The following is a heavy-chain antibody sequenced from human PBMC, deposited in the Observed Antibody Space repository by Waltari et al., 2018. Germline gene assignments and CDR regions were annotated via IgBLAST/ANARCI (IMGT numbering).Heavy chain of an antibody. CDR3: ARSLNRNYYHSNSDY. V-gene: IGHV5-51*01. CDR1: GYSFSTYW. CDR2: IYPGDSDT. J-gene: IGHJ4*02. D-gene: IGHD3-22*01. Sequence: EVQLVQSGAEVKKPGESLKIYCQGFGYSFSTYWIGWVRQLPGKGLEWMVVIYPGDSDTRYGPSFQGQVTISVDNSISTAYLQWSSLKASDTAMYYCARSLNRNYYHSNSDYWGQGTPVTVSS.